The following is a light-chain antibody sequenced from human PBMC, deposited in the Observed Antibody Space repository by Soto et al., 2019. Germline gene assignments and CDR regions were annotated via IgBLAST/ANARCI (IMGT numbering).Light chain of an antibody. J-gene: IGLJ2*01. V-gene: IGLV1-51*01. CDR3: ATWDSSLRGVV. CDR2: DNN. Sequence: QSVLTQPPSVSAAPGQTVTISCSGSSFNIGSNYVSWYQHLPGTAPKLLIYDNNNRPSGIPDRFSGSKSGTSATLGITGLQTGDEADYYCATWDSSLRGVVFGGGTKLTVL. CDR1: SFNIGSNY.